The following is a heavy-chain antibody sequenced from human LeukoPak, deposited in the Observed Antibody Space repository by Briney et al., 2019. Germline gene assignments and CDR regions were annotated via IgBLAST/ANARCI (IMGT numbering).Heavy chain of an antibody. D-gene: IGHD3-16*02. V-gene: IGHV4-61*01. CDR2: IYYSGST. Sequence: PSETLSLTCTVSGGSVSSGSYYWSWIRQPPGKGLEWIGYIYYSGSTNYNPSLKSRVTISVDTSKNQISLKLSSVTAADTAVYYCARTEVLRDYDYVWGSYRSPHFDYWGQGTLVTVSS. CDR1: GGSVSSGSYY. CDR3: ARTEVLRDYDYVWGSYRSPHFDY. J-gene: IGHJ4*02.